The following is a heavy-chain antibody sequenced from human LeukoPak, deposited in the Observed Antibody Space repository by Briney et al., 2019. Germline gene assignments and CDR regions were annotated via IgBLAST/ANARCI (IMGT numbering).Heavy chain of an antibody. V-gene: IGHV4-59*01. CDR1: VGSINNYD. D-gene: IGHD2-8*01. CDR2: IYYSGST. J-gene: IGHJ3*02. Sequence: PSETLSLTCTVSVGSINNYDWLWLRQSPGKGLEWIAYIYYSGSTNYNPSLESRVTISVDTSNNQFSLKLSSVTAADTAGYFCARVSNDQSWKGAFGIWGQGTMVTVSS. CDR3: ARVSNDQSWKGAFGI.